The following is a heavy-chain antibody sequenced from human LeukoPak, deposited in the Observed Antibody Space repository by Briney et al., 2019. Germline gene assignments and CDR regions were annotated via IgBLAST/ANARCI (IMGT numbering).Heavy chain of an antibody. CDR1: GGSFSGYY. V-gene: IGHV4-4*07. J-gene: IGHJ5*02. CDR3: ARDDSGYYYDSSGYYSSPGWFDP. D-gene: IGHD3-22*01. Sequence: PSETLSLTCAVYGGSFSGYYWSWIRQPAGKGLEWIGRIYTSGSTNYNPSLKSRVTMSVDTSKNQFSLKLSSVTAADTAVYYCARDDSGYYYDSSGYYSSPGWFDPWGQGTLVTVSS. CDR2: IYTSGST.